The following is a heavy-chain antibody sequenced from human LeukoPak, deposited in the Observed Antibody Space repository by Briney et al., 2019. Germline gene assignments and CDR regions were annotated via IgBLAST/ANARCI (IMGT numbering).Heavy chain of an antibody. J-gene: IGHJ6*03. D-gene: IGHD3-10*01. CDR3: ARDVPYYYGSGSYSDYYYYMDV. CDR1: GGSISSYY. V-gene: IGHV4-4*07. Sequence: SETLSLTCTVSGGSISSYYWSWIRQPAGKGLEWIGRIYTSGSTNYNPSLKSRVTMSVDTSKNQFSLKLSSVTAADTAVYYCARDVPYYYGSGSYSDYYYYMDVWGKGTTVTVSS. CDR2: IYTSGST.